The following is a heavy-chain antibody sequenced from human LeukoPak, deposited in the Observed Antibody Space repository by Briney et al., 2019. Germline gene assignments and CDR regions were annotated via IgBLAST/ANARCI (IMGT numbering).Heavy chain of an antibody. CDR1: GFTFDSYN. Sequence: PGGSLRLSCAASGFTFDSYNMNWVRQAPGKGLEWVASIRRYGGYIYYADSVKGRFTISRDDGKKSLYLQMNSLRAEDTAVYYCPRFSEVYYYVDVWGTGTTVIVSS. D-gene: IGHD2/OR15-2a*01. CDR2: IRRYGGYI. V-gene: IGHV3-21*01. CDR3: PRFSEVYYYVDV. J-gene: IGHJ6*03.